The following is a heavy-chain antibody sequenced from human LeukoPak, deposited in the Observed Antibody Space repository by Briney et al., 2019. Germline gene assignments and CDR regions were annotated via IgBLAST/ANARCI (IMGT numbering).Heavy chain of an antibody. CDR1: GFTFSSYG. J-gene: IGHJ6*03. CDR3: AGRGYSYGYYYYMDV. CDR2: ISGSGGST. Sequence: GGTLRLSCAASGFTFSSYGMSWVRQAPGKGLEWVSAISGSGGSTYYADSVKGRFTISRDNSKNTLYLQMNSLRAEDTAVYYCAGRGYSYGYYYYMDVWGKGTTVTISS. V-gene: IGHV3-23*01. D-gene: IGHD5-18*01.